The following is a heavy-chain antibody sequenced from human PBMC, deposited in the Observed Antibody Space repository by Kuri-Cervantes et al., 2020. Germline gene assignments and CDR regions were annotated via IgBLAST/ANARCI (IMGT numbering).Heavy chain of an antibody. J-gene: IGHJ4*02. V-gene: IGHV4-59*01. D-gene: IGHD3-10*01. CDR3: AREYYYGSGSYYYFDY. CDR1: GGSISSYY. CDR2: IYYGGST. Sequence: SETLSLTCTVSGGSISSYYWSWIRQPPGKGLEWIGYIYYGGSTNYNPSLKSRVTISVDTSKNQFSLKLTSVTAADTAVYYCAREYYYGSGSYYYFDYWGQGTLVTVSS.